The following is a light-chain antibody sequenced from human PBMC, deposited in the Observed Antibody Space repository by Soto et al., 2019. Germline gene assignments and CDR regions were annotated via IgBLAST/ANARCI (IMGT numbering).Light chain of an antibody. CDR1: STDVGFYNY. J-gene: IGLJ1*01. CDR3: CTYADDNIFV. V-gene: IGLV2-8*01. CDR2: EVN. Sequence: QSALAQPPSASGSPGQSVTISCTGTSTDVGFYNYVSWYQQHPNKAPKLLIFEVNNRPSGVPDRFSGSKSGNTASLTVSGLQAEDEADYYCCTYADDNIFVFGTGTKLTVL.